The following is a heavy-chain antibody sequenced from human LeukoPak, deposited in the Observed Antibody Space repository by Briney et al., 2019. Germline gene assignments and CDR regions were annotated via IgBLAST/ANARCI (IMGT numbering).Heavy chain of an antibody. CDR3: LVVVTDPYEYFHH. V-gene: IGHV1-69*04. CDR2: IFPVLGTA. Sequence: SVKVSCKSSGVTFNIFDISWVRQAPGQGLEWMGRIFPVLGTANYAQRFQGRVTITADKSSSTAYMELSSLTSEDTAVYYCLVVVTDPYEYFHHWGQGTPVTVSS. CDR1: GVTFNIFD. D-gene: IGHD2-21*02. J-gene: IGHJ1*01.